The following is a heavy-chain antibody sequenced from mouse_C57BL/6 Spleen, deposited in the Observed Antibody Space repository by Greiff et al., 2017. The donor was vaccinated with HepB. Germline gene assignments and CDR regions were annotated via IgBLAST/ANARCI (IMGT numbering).Heavy chain of an antibody. CDR1: GYAFSSSW. CDR3: ARSRGY. J-gene: IGHJ2*01. CDR2: IYPGDGDT. Sequence: VKVVESGPELVKPGASVKISCKASGYAFSSSWMNWVKQRPGKGLEWIGRIYPGDGDTNYNGKFKGKATLTADKSSSTAYMQLSSLTSEDSAVYFCARSRGYWGQGTTLTVSS. V-gene: IGHV1-82*01.